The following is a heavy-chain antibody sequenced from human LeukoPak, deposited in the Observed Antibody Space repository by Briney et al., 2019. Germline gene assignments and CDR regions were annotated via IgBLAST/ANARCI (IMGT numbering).Heavy chain of an antibody. D-gene: IGHD3-9*01. CDR1: GGSFSSHY. J-gene: IGHJ3*02. V-gene: IGHV4-34*01. CDR3: AREYYDILTGYYTGAFDI. Sequence: SETLSLTCGVSGGSFSSHYWTWIRQPPGKGLECIGEINPRGSTNYNPSLESRVTVSADTSRNQLYLSLTSVTAADTAVYYCAREYYDILTGYYTGAFDIWGQGKMVTVSS. CDR2: INPRGST.